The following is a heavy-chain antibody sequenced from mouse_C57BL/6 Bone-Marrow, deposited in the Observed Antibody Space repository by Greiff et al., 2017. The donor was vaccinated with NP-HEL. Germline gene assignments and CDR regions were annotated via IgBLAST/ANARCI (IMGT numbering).Heavy chain of an antibody. V-gene: IGHV1-7*01. CDR2: INPSSGYT. CDR3: ERLYGGAMDY. D-gene: IGHD1-1*02. CDR1: GYTFTSYW. Sequence: QVQLQQSGTVLARPGASVKMSCKTSGYTFTSYWMHWVKQRPGQGLEWIGYINPSSGYTKYNQKFKDKATLTADKSSSTAYMQLSSLTYEDSAVYYCERLYGGAMDYWGQGTSVTVSS. J-gene: IGHJ4*01.